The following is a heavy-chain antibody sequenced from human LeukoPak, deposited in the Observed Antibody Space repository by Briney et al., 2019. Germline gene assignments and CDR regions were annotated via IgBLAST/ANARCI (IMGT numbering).Heavy chain of an antibody. J-gene: IGHJ3*02. CDR2: ISWNSGSI. CDR1: GFTFGDYA. CDR3: AKDAKDYYDSSGYLSDAFDI. D-gene: IGHD3-22*01. V-gene: IGHV3-9*01. Sequence: PGGSLRLSCAASGFTFGDYAMHWVRQAPGKGLEWVSGISWNSGSIGYADSVTGRFTISRDNAKSSLYLQMNSLRAADTALYYCAKDAKDYYDSSGYLSDAFDISGQGTMVTVSS.